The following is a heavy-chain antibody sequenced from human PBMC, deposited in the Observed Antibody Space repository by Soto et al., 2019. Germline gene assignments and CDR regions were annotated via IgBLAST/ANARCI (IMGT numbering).Heavy chain of an antibody. CDR2: IMPGSSHI. CDR3: AGGPGGETQLWLRLYYGMDV. V-gene: IGHV3-48*02. Sequence: GGSLRLSCAASGFTFSIYSMNWVRQAPGKGLEWVSYIMPGSSHIYYADSVKGRFTISRDNAKNSLYLQMNSLRDEDTAVYYCAGGPGGETQLWLRLYYGMDVWGQGTTVTVS. D-gene: IGHD5-18*01. J-gene: IGHJ6*02. CDR1: GFTFSIYS.